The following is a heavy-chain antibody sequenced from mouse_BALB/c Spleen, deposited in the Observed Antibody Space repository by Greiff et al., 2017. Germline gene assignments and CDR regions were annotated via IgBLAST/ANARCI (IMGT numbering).Heavy chain of an antibody. CDR1: GFTIKDTY. Sequence: VQLQQSGAELVKPGASVKLSCTASGFTIKDTYMHWVKQRPEQGLEWIGRIDPANGNTKYDPKFQGKATITADTSSNTAYLQLSSLTSEDTAVYYCAREGNYLYFDYWGQGTTLTVSS. CDR2: IDPANGNT. CDR3: AREGNYLYFDY. J-gene: IGHJ2*01. D-gene: IGHD2-1*01. V-gene: IGHV14-3*02.